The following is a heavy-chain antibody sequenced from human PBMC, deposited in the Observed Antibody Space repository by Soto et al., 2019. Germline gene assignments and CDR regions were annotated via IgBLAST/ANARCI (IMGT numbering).Heavy chain of an antibody. D-gene: IGHD6-19*01. CDR1: GFSLRTSGVG. CDR3: AKSGSSGWYGWFDP. V-gene: IGHV2-5*01. Sequence: QITLKESGPTLVKPTQTLTLTCIFSGFSLRTSGVGVGWIRQPPGKALEWLGFIYWNDDKRYRPSLKSRLTIPKDTSKNQVVLTMTNMDPVDTATYYCAKSGSSGWYGWFDPWGQGTLVTVSS. J-gene: IGHJ5*02. CDR2: IYWNDDK.